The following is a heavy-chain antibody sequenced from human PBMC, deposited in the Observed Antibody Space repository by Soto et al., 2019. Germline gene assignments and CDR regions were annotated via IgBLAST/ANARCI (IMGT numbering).Heavy chain of an antibody. V-gene: IGHV3-30*18. J-gene: IGHJ4*02. CDR2: ISYDGSNK. CDR3: AKDWNSQSQPDY. CDR1: GFTFGSYG. Sequence: GGSLRLSCAASGFTFGSYGMHWVRQAPGKGLEWVAVISYDGSNKYYADSVKGRFTISRDNSKNTLYLQMNSLRAEDTAVYYCAKDWNSQSQPDYWGQGTLVTVSS. D-gene: IGHD1-7*01.